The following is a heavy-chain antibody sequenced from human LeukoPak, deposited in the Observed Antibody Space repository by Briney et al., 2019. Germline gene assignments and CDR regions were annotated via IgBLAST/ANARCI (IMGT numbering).Heavy chain of an antibody. V-gene: IGHV3-23*01. CDR1: GFTFSSYA. CDR2: ISGSGGST. D-gene: IGHD3-9*01. CDR3: AKRPAYYDILTGYYTYYFDY. J-gene: IGHJ4*02. Sequence: GGSLRLSCAASGFTFSSYAMSWVRQAPGKGLEWVSAISGSGGSTYYADSVKGRFTISRVNSKNTLYLQMNSLRAEDTAVYYCAKRPAYYDILTGYYTYYFDYWGQGTLVTVSS.